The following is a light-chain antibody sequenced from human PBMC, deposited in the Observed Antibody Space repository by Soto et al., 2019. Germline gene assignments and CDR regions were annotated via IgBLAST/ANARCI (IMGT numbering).Light chain of an antibody. V-gene: IGKV1-5*03. Sequence: DIQMTQSPSTLSASVGGTVTITCRASRSISSWLAWYQQKPGIAPKLLIYKASTLQSGVPSRFRGSGYGTDFTLTISRLQPDDSATYYCQQYYVYSTFGQGTKVEIK. CDR2: KAS. J-gene: IGKJ1*01. CDR3: QQYYVYST. CDR1: RSISSW.